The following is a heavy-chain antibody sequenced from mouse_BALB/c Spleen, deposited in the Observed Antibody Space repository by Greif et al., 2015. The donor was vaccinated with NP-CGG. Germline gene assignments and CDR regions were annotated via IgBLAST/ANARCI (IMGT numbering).Heavy chain of an antibody. J-gene: IGHJ4*01. CDR3: ARGEGNSYAMDY. CDR2: INPSSGYT. V-gene: IGHV1-4*01. CDR1: GYTFTSYT. D-gene: IGHD2-1*01. Sequence: VQLQESGAELARPGASVKMSCKASGYTFTSYTMHWVKQRPGQGLEWIGYINPSSGYTNYNQKFKDKATLTADKSSSTAYMQLSSLTSEDSAVYYCARGEGNSYAMDYWGQGTSVPVSS.